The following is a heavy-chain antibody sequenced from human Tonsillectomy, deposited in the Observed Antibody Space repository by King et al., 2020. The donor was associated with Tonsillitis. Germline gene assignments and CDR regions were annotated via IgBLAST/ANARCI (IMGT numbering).Heavy chain of an antibody. CDR1: GGSIRSYY. Sequence: VQLQESGPGLVKPSETLSLTCTVSGGSIRSYYWSWIRPPPGKGLEWIGYIYNSGSTNYNPSLKSRVTTSVDTPKNQFSLKLSSVTAADAAVYYCAGGRGISPGGGSGNSYFDYWGQGTLVTVSS. J-gene: IGHJ4*02. CDR3: AGGRGISPGGGSGNSYFDY. V-gene: IGHV4-59*01. D-gene: IGHD3-10*01. CDR2: IYNSGST.